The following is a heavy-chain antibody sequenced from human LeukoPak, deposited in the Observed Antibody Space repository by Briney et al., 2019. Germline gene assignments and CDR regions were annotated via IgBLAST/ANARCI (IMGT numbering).Heavy chain of an antibody. V-gene: IGHV4-34*01. Sequence: PSETLSLTCVVYGGSFSGYYWNWIRQPPGKGLEWIGEITHSGSTNYNPSLKSRVTISVDTSKKQFSLKLSSVTAADTAVYYCARGPEVLLWFGELFQYYFDYWGQGTLVTVSS. D-gene: IGHD3-10*01. CDR2: ITHSGST. CDR3: ARGPEVLLWFGELFQYYFDY. CDR1: GGSFSGYY. J-gene: IGHJ4*02.